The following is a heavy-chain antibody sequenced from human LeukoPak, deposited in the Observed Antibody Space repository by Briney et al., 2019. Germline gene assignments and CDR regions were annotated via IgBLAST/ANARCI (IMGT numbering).Heavy chain of an antibody. CDR3: ARHFCSGGSCYWGVNY. D-gene: IGHD2-15*01. CDR1: GGSISSSNW. V-gene: IGHV4-4*02. CDR2: IYHSGST. Sequence: SETLSLTCAVSGGSISSSNWWSWVRQPPGKELEWIGEIYHSGSTNYNPSLKSRVTISVDTSKNQFSLKLSSVTAADTAVYYCARHFCSGGSCYWGVNYWGQGTLVTVSS. J-gene: IGHJ4*02.